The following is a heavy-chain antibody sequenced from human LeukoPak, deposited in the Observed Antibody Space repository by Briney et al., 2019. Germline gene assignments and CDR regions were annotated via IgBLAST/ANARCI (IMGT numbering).Heavy chain of an antibody. CDR2: IKPSGGRT. CDR1: GYTFASNY. J-gene: IGHJ4*02. V-gene: IGHV1-46*01. Sequence: ASVKVSCKASGYTFASNYIHWVRQAPGQGLEWMGVIKPSGGRTSYAQKFQGRGTMTRETSTSTVYMGLSSLRSEDTAVYYCARDVISYYYDSSGSPIGSHFDYWGQGTLVTISS. D-gene: IGHD3-22*01. CDR3: ARDVISYYYDSSGSPIGSHFDY.